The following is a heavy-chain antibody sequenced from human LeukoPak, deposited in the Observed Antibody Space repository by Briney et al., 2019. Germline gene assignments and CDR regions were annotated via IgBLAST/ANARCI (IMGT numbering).Heavy chain of an antibody. CDR2: ISSSGSVI. D-gene: IGHD3-22*01. Sequence: GGSLRLSCAASGFTFSGYGMNWVRQAPGKGLEWISYISSSGSVIYYADSVKGRFTISRDNAKNSLYLQMNSLRAEDTAVYYCAREVGVDYYDSRGFDYWGQGTLVTVSS. CDR1: GFTFSGYG. CDR3: AREVGVDYYDSRGFDY. V-gene: IGHV3-48*01. J-gene: IGHJ4*02.